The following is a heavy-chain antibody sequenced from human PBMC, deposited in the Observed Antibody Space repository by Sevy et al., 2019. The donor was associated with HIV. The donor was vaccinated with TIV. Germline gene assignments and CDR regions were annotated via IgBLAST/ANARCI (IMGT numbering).Heavy chain of an antibody. V-gene: IGHV3-23*01. Sequence: GGSLRLSCAASGLSLTTTGMSWVGQAPGKGLEWVAGVTSDGTTYYADSVRDRFTVSRDNSKNTLYLQLNSLRADDTAVFYCAGGDTTMITDLDYWGQGTLVTVSS. CDR1: GLSLTTTG. J-gene: IGHJ4*02. CDR3: AGGDTTMITDLDY. CDR2: VTSDGTT. D-gene: IGHD3-16*01.